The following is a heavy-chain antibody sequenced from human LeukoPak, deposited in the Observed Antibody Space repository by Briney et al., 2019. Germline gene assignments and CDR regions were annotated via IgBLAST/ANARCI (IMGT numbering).Heavy chain of an antibody. Sequence: SETLSLTCTVSGYSISSGYYWGWIRQPSGKGLEWIGSIYHSGSTYYNPSLKSRVTISVDTSKNQFSLKLSSVTAADTAVYYCARVGTSYCSTRYGCYPVWYFDNWGQGTLVTVSS. J-gene: IGHJ4*02. CDR2: IYHSGST. CDR3: ARVGTSYCSTRYGCYPVWYFDN. D-gene: IGHD2-2*01. V-gene: IGHV4-38-2*02. CDR1: GYSISSGYY.